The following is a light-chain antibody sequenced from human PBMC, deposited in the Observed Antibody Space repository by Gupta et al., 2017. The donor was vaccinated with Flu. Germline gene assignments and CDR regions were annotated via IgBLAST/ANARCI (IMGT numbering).Light chain of an antibody. V-gene: IGLV3-21*02. Sequence: GQTARITCGGNNIGSKRVHWYQQRPGEAPVVVVYDDSDRPSGIPERFSGSNSGITATLTSRWVETGDEADYYCQVWDSSSDHQVFGGGTRLTVL. CDR1: NIGSKR. CDR2: DDS. J-gene: IGLJ3*02. CDR3: QVWDSSSDHQV.